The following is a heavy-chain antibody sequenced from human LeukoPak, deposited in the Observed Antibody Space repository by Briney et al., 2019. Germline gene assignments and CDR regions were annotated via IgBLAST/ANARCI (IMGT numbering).Heavy chain of an antibody. CDR3: ARDFATQMATIN. V-gene: IGHV3-48*01. D-gene: IGHD5-24*01. J-gene: IGHJ4*02. CDR2: ISSSSSTI. Sequence: GGSLRLSCEASGFTFSSYSMNWVRQAPGKGLEWVSYISSSSSTIYYADSVKGRFTISRDNAKNSLYLQMNSLRAEDTAVYYCARDFATQMATINWGQGTLVTVSS. CDR1: GFTFSSYS.